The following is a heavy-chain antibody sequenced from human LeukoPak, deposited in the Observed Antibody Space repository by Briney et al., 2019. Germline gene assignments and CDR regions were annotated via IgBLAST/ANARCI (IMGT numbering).Heavy chain of an antibody. Sequence: PGGSLRLSCAASGFTFRSYWMHWVRQVPGTGLVWVSRVNSDGSDTNYADSVKGRFTISRDNAKNTLHLQMNSLRAEDTAVYYCASWREWEPQLDYWGQGTLVTVSS. CDR3: ASWREWEPQLDY. CDR1: GFTFRSYW. CDR2: VNSDGSDT. V-gene: IGHV3-74*01. D-gene: IGHD1-26*01. J-gene: IGHJ4*02.